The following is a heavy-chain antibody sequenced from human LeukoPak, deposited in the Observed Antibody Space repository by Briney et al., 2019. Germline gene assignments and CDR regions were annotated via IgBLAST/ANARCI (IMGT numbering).Heavy chain of an antibody. Sequence: GASVKVSCKTSGYTFTDYYIHWVRQAPGQGLEWMGWISPHSGAINYSYKLQDRVTMTRDTSISTVYMELSSLTSDDTAVYYCARDLWDIVVVPAAITDYYYMDVWGKGTTVTVSS. CDR3: ARDLWDIVVVPAAITDYYYMDV. V-gene: IGHV1-2*02. CDR2: ISPHSGAI. CDR1: GYTFTDYY. D-gene: IGHD2-2*01. J-gene: IGHJ6*03.